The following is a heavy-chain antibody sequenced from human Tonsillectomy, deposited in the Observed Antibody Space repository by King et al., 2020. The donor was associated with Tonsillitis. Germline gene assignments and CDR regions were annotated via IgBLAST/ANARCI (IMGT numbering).Heavy chain of an antibody. J-gene: IGHJ4*02. V-gene: IGHV3-30*18. Sequence: QLVQSGGGVVQPGRSLRLSCAASGFTFSSYGMHWVRQAPGKGLEWVAVISYDGSNKHYADSVKGRFTISRDNSKNTLYLQMNSLRAEDTAVYYCAKDGLIAAAGYFDYWGQGTLVTVSS. D-gene: IGHD6-13*01. CDR3: AKDGLIAAAGYFDY. CDR1: GFTFSSYG. CDR2: ISYDGSNK.